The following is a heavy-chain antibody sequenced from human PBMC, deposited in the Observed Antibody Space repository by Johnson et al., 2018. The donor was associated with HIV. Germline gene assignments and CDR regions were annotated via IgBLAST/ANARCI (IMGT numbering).Heavy chain of an antibody. V-gene: IGHV3-30*03. CDR2: ISYDGSNK. D-gene: IGHD5-12*01. CDR3: ARFGYSGYEGDAFDI. J-gene: IGHJ3*02. Sequence: QVQLVESGGGVVQPGRSLRLSCAASGFTFSNYGLHWVRQAPGTGLAWVAVISYDGSNKYYADSVKGRFTISRDNSKNTLYLQMNSLRAEDTAVYYCARFGYSGYEGDAFDIWGQGTMVTVSS. CDR1: GFTFSNYG.